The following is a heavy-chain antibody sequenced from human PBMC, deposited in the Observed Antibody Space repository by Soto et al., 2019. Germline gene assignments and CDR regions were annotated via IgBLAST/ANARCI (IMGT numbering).Heavy chain of an antibody. CDR1: GFTFSNYT. Sequence: GGTLRLSCAASGFTFSNYTMHWVRQAPGKGLEWVALISYDEIDKYFADAVKGRFTISRDNSKNTLYLQMDSLRAEDTAVYYCAGRSGSSDYWGRGTLVTVSS. D-gene: IGHD3-10*01. V-gene: IGHV3-30*04. J-gene: IGHJ4*02. CDR2: ISYDEIDK. CDR3: AGRSGSSDY.